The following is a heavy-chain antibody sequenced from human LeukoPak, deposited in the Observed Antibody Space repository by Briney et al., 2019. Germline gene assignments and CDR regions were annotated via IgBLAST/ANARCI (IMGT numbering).Heavy chain of an antibody. V-gene: IGHV3-49*03. J-gene: IGHJ4*02. D-gene: IGHD2-21*02. CDR1: GFTVSSNY. CDR3: TRDPSIVVVTAN. Sequence: GGSLRLSCAASGFTVSSNYMSWFRQAPGKGLEWVGFIRSKAYGGTTEYAASVKGRFTISRDDSKSIAYLQMNSLKTEDTAVYYCTRDPSIVVVTANWGQGTLVTVSS. CDR2: IRSKAYGGTT.